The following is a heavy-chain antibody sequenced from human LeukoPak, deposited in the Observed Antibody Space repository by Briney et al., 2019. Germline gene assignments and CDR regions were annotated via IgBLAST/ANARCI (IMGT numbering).Heavy chain of an antibody. CDR2: INPNSGGT. V-gene: IGHV1-2*02. Sequence: ASVKVSCKASGYTFTGYYMHWVRQAPGQGLEWMGWINPNSGGTNYARKFRGRVSMTRDTSISTAYMELSRLRSDDTAVYYCAILTSGSYRERIIDSRGQRTLLTVSS. D-gene: IGHD1-26*01. CDR3: AILTSGSYRERIIDS. J-gene: IGHJ4*02. CDR1: GYTFTGYY.